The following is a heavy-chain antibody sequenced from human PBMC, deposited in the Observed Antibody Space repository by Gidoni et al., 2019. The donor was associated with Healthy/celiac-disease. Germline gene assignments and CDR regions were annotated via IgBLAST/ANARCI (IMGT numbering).Heavy chain of an antibody. V-gene: IGHV5-10-1*01. CDR1: GYSFTSYW. D-gene: IGHD3-22*01. Sequence: DVQLVQSGAEVKKPGESLRISCTGSGYSFTSYWISWVRQMPGKGLEWMGRIDPSDSYTNYSPSFQGHVTISADKSISTAYLQWSSLKASDTAMYYCASFAGDTYYYDSSGYEDAFDIWGQGTMVTVSS. J-gene: IGHJ3*02. CDR2: IDPSDSYT. CDR3: ASFAGDTYYYDSSGYEDAFDI.